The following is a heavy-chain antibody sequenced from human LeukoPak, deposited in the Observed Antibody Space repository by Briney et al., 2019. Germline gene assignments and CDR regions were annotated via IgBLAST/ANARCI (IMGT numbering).Heavy chain of an antibody. CDR3: AKSTMGTRRINDL. V-gene: IGHV1-8*01. CDR2: MNPDSGNT. D-gene: IGHD3-10*01. J-gene: IGHJ5*02. Sequence: ASVKVSCKASGYSFTSYDISWVRQATGQGLEWMGWMNPDSGNTGYAQKFQGRVTMTRDTSISTAYMELSSLRSDDTAVYYCAKSTMGTRRINDLWGRETLVTLSS. CDR1: GYSFTSYD.